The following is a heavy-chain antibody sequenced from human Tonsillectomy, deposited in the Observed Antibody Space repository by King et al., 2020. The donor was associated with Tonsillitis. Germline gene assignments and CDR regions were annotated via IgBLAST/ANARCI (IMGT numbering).Heavy chain of an antibody. CDR2: INPSGGSA. V-gene: IGHV1-46*01. J-gene: IGHJ4*02. CDR3: ARDDRPHSSRIDY. Sequence: GQLVQSGAEVKKPGASVKVSCKASGYTFINYYMYWVRQAPGQGLEWMGMINPSGGSARSAQKFQGRVIMTRDTSTSTVYMELSSLRSDDTAVYYCARDDRPHSSRIDYWGQGTLVTVSS. CDR1: GYTFINYY. D-gene: IGHD2-2*01.